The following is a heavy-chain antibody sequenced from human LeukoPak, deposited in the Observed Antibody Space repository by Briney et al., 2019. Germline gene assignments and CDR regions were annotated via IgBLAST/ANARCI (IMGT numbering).Heavy chain of an antibody. CDR2: ISGSGGST. J-gene: IGHJ4*02. CDR1: GFTFSSSA. CDR3: AKLDIVVVVAATHDY. Sequence: SGGSLRLSCAASGFTFSSSAMSWVRQVPGKGLEWVSAISGSGGSTYYADSVKGRFTISRDNSKNTLYLQMNSLRAEDTAVYYCAKLDIVVVVAATHDYWGQGTLVTVSS. V-gene: IGHV3-23*01. D-gene: IGHD2-15*01.